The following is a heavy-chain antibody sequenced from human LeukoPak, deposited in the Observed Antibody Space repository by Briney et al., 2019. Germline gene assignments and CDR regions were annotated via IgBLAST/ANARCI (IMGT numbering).Heavy chain of an antibody. CDR1: GFTFSSYA. J-gene: IGHJ6*02. D-gene: IGHD5-18*01. CDR2: ISYDGSNK. Sequence: GRSLRLSCAASGFTFSSYAMHWVRQAPGKGLEWVAVISYDGSNKYYADSVKGRLTISRDNSKNTLYLQMNSLRAEDTAVYYCARGGRHIQLWPNYYYYGMDVWGQGTTVTVSS. V-gene: IGHV3-30*04. CDR3: ARGGRHIQLWPNYYYYGMDV.